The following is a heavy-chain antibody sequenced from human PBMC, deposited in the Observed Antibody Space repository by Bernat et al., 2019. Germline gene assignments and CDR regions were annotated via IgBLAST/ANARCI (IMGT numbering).Heavy chain of an antibody. CDR2: ISSNGGST. D-gene: IGHD4-11*01. J-gene: IGHJ3*02. V-gene: IGHV3-64D*06. CDR1: GFTFSSYA. CDR3: VMASSNYPRAFDI. Sequence: EVQLVESGGGLVQPGASLRLSCSASGFTFSSYAMHWVRQAPGKRLEYGSAISSNGGSTYYADSVKGRFTISRDNSKNTLCLQMSSLRAEDTAVYYYVMASSNYPRAFDIWGQGTMVTVSS.